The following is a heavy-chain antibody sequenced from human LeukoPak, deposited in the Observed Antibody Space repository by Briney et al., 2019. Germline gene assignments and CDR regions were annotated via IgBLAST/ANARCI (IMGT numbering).Heavy chain of an antibody. CDR3: AREATTLPSPLGY. D-gene: IGHD4-17*01. J-gene: IGHJ4*02. CDR2: INPNSGDT. V-gene: IGHV1-2*06. Sequence: ASVKVSCKASGYTFTSYGISWVRQAPGQGLEWMGRINPNSGDTNYAQKFQGRVTMTRDTPITTAYLELSGLRSDDTALFYCAREATTLPSPLGYWGQGTLVTVSS. CDR1: GYTFTSYG.